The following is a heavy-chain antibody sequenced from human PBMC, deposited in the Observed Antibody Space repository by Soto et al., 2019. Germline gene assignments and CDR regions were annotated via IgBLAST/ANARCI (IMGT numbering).Heavy chain of an antibody. J-gene: IGHJ6*03. V-gene: IGHV4-34*01. CDR2: INHSGST. CDR1: GGSFSGYY. CDR3: ARILRGYYYYYYMDA. Sequence: PSETLSLTCAVYGGSFSGYYWSWIRQPPGKGLEWIGEINHSGSTNYNPSLKSRVTISVDTSKNQFSLKLSSVTAADTAVYYCARILRGYYYYYYMDAWGKGTTVTVSS. D-gene: IGHD2-8*01.